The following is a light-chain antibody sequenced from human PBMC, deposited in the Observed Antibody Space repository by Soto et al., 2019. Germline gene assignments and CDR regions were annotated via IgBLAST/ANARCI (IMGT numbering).Light chain of an antibody. CDR3: NSYTSSGTVV. CDR1: SSDVGGSIY. Sequence: QSALTQPASVSGWPGQSITIYCTGTSSDVGGSIYVSWYQLSPGKAPKLLIYDVDRPSGVSNRFSGSKSGNTAALTISGLQAEDEADDYCNSYTSSGTVVFGGGTKLTVL. J-gene: IGLJ3*02. V-gene: IGLV2-14*01. CDR2: DV.